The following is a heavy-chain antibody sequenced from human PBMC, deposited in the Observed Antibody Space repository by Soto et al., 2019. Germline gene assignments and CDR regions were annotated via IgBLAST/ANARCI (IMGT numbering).Heavy chain of an antibody. D-gene: IGHD3-9*01. CDR1: GFTFSSYG. J-gene: IGHJ6*02. CDR2: IWYDGSNK. V-gene: IGHV3-33*01. Sequence: GGSLRLSCAASGFTFSSYGMHWVRQAPGKGLEWVAVIWYDGSNKYYADSVKGRFTISRDNSKNTLYLQMNSLRAEDTAVYYCARTPGTTYYDILTGYPHYYYYGMDVWGQGTTVTVSS. CDR3: ARTPGTTYYDILTGYPHYYYYGMDV.